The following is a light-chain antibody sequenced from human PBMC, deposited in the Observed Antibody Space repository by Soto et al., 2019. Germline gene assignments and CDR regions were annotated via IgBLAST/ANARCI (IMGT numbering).Light chain of an antibody. CDR1: SSDVGSYNL. V-gene: IGLV2-23*01. Sequence: QSALTQPASVSGSPGQSITISCTGTSSDVGSYNLVSWYQQHPGKAPKLMIYEGSGWPSGVSNRFSGSKSGNTASLTISGLQAEDEADYYCCSYAGSSTYVVFGGGTKLTVL. CDR2: EGS. CDR3: CSYAGSSTYVV. J-gene: IGLJ2*01.